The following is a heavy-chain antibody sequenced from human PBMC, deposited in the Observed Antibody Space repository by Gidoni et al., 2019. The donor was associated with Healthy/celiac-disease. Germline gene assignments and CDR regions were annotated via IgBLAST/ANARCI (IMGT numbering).Heavy chain of an antibody. D-gene: IGHD3-22*01. CDR3: AREDSSGYYFDY. V-gene: IGHV3-48*01. CDR1: GFPFSSYS. CDR2: ISSSSSTI. J-gene: IGHJ4*02. Sequence: EVQLVESGGGLVQPGVSLRLPCAASGFPFSSYSMNWVRQAQGKGLEWVSYISSSSSTIYYAGSVKGRFTISRDNAKNSLYLQMNSLRAEDTAVYYCAREDSSGYYFDYWGQGTLVTVSS.